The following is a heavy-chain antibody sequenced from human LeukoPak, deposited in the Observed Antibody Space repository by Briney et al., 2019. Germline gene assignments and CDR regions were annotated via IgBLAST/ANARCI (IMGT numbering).Heavy chain of an antibody. D-gene: IGHD3-3*01. CDR2: IKQDGSEK. J-gene: IGHJ4*02. V-gene: IGHV3-7*01. CDR1: GFTFSGCG. CDR3: ARPLYDFWSGEPHDY. Sequence: GGSLRLSCAASGFTFSGCGMPWVRQAPGKGLEWVANIKQDGSEKYYVDSVKGRFTISRDNAKNSLYLQMNSLRAEDTAVYYCARPLYDFWSGEPHDYWGQGTLVTVSS.